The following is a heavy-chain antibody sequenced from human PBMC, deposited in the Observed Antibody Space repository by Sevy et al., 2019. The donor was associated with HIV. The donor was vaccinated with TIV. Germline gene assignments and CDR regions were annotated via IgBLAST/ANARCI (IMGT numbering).Heavy chain of an antibody. CDR1: GGSISSGDYY. J-gene: IGHJ4*02. CDR2: IYYSGST. Sequence: SETLSLTCTVSGGSISSGDYYWSWIRQPPGKGLEWIGYIYYSGSTYYNPSLKSGVTISVDTSKNQFSLKLSSVTAADTAVYYCARERLSYFDYWGQGTLVTVSS. CDR3: ARERLSYFDY. V-gene: IGHV4-30-4*01. D-gene: IGHD2-8*01.